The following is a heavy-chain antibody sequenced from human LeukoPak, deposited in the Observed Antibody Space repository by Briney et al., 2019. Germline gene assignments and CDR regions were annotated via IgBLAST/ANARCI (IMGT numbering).Heavy chain of an antibody. V-gene: IGHV4-59*01. Sequence: SETLSLTCTVSGGSISSYYCSWIRQPPGKGLEWIGYIYYSGSTNYNPSLKNRVTISIDTSKNQFSLKLSSVTAADTAVYYCARGYTYGYEQLDYWGQGTLATVSS. CDR2: IYYSGST. D-gene: IGHD5-18*01. CDR1: GGSISSYY. J-gene: IGHJ4*02. CDR3: ARGYTYGYEQLDY.